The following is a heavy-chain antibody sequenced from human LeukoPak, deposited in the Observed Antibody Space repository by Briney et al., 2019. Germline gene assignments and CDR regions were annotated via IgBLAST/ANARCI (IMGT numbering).Heavy chain of an antibody. V-gene: IGHV3-74*01. D-gene: IGHD6-13*01. CDR2: INSDGSST. CDR1: GFTFSSYW. Sequence: GGSLRLSCAASGFTFSSYWMHWVRQGPGKGLVWVSRINSDGSSTSYADSVKGRFTISRDNAKNSLYLQMNSLRAEDTAVYYCARDWGSIAAAGTPDDYWGQGTLVTVSS. J-gene: IGHJ4*02. CDR3: ARDWGSIAAAGTPDDY.